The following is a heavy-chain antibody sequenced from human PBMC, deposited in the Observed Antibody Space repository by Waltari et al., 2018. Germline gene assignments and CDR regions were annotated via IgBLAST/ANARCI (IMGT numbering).Heavy chain of an antibody. J-gene: IGHJ4*02. CDR2: ISWNSGSI. Sequence: EVQLVESGGGLVQPGRSLRLSCAAPGFTFDKYAMHWVRQAPGKGLEWVSGISWNSGSIGYADSVKGRFTISRDNAKNSLNLQMNSLRAEDTAFYYCAKDMGIVATMVDSWGQGTLVTVSS. CDR1: GFTFDKYA. D-gene: IGHD5-12*01. CDR3: AKDMGIVATMVDS. V-gene: IGHV3-9*01.